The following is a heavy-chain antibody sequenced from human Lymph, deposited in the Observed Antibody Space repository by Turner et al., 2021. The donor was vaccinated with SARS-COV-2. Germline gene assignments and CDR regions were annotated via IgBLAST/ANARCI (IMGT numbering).Heavy chain of an antibody. J-gene: IGHJ4*02. CDR2: IYYSRSN. CDR1: GGSISSSIHY. D-gene: IGHD3-10*01. CDR3: ARLVRRAEYYFDY. V-gene: IGHV4-39*01. Sequence: QLQLQESGPGLVKPSETLSLTCTVSGGSISSSIHYWGWVRQPPGRGLEWIGHIYYSRSNYYNPSLKSRVTISVDTSKNQFSLKLSSVTAADTAVYYCARLVRRAEYYFDYWGQGTLVTVSS.